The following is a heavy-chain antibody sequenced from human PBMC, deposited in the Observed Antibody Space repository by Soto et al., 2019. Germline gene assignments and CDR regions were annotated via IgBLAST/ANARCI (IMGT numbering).Heavy chain of an antibody. J-gene: IGHJ4*02. CDR3: AGKAAGSYGYGLDY. D-gene: IGHD5-18*01. CDR2: ISSSSSYI. V-gene: IGHV3-21*01. CDR1: GFTFSSYS. Sequence: PGGSLRLSCAASGFTFSSYSMNWVRQAPGKGLEWVSSISSSSSYIYYADSVKGRFTISRDNAKNSLYLQMNSLRAEDTAVYYCAGKAAGSYGYGLDYWGQGTLVTVSS.